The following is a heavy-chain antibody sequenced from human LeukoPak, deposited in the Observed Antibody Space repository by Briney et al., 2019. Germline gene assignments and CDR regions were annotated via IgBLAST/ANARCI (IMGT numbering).Heavy chain of an antibody. CDR3: AREAVHVLDAFDI. D-gene: IGHD6-19*01. V-gene: IGHV4-59*11. J-gene: IGHJ3*02. CDR1: GGSISSHY. CDR2: IYYSGST. Sequence: SETLSLTCTVSGGSISSHYWSWIRQPPGKGLEWIGNIYYSGSTNYNPSLKSRVTISVDTSKNQFSLKLSSVTAADTAVYYCAREAVHVLDAFDIWGQGTMVTVSS.